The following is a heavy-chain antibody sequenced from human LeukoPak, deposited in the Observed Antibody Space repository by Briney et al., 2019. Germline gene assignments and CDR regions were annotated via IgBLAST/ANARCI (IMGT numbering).Heavy chain of an antibody. Sequence: QSGGSLRLSCAASGFTFSNYAMSWVRQAPGKGLEWVSGISGSGGSIYYADSVKGRFTISRDNSKNTLYLQMNSLRAEDTAVYYCAKDNSPKVYCSGGSCYSDYWGQGTLVTVSS. CDR3: AKDNSPKVYCSGGSCYSDY. CDR1: GFTFSNYA. V-gene: IGHV3-23*01. CDR2: ISGSGGSI. J-gene: IGHJ4*02. D-gene: IGHD2-15*01.